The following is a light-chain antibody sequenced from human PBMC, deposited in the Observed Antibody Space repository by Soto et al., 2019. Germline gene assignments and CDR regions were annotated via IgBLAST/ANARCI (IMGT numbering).Light chain of an antibody. CDR2: GAS. J-gene: IGKJ1*01. Sequence: EIVLTQSPCTLYLSPGDTATLSCRASQSVSSRYLGWYQQRPGQAPRLLIYGASSRATGIPDRFSGSGSGTDFTLTISRLEPEDFAVYYCQQYGSSGTFGQGTKVDIK. CDR3: QQYGSSGT. CDR1: QSVSSRY. V-gene: IGKV3-20*01.